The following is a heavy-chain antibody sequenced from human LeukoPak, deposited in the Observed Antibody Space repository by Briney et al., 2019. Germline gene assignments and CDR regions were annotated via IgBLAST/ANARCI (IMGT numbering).Heavy chain of an antibody. CDR1: GGSISSYY. CDR3: ARCSEPYYFDY. V-gene: IGHV4-59*01. D-gene: IGHD1-14*01. Sequence: SETLSLTCTVSGGSISSYYWSWIRQPPGKGLEWIGYIYYSGSTNYNPSLKGRVTISVDTSKNQFSLKLSSVTAADTAVYYCARCSEPYYFDYWGQGTLVTVSS. CDR2: IYYSGST. J-gene: IGHJ4*02.